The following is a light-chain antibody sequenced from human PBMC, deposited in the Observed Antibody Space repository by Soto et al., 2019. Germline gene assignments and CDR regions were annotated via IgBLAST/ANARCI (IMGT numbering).Light chain of an antibody. V-gene: IGKV3-15*01. CDR2: GAS. CDR1: QSVSSN. Sequence: EIVMTQSPANLSVSPGERATLSCRASQSVSSNLAWYQQKPGQSPRLIIYGASTRATGIPARFSGSGSGTEFTLTISSLQSEDFAVYYCQQYNNWPPYTFGQGTKLEIK. CDR3: QQYNNWPPYT. J-gene: IGKJ2*01.